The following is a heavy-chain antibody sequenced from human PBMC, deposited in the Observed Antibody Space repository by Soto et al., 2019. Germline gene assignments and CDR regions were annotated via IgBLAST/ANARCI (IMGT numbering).Heavy chain of an antibody. V-gene: IGHV4-31*03. CDR1: GGSISSGGYY. CDR2: IYYSGST. J-gene: IGHJ6*02. Sequence: QVQLQESGPGLVKPSQTLSLTCTVSGGSISSGGYYWSWIRQHPGKGLEWIGYIYYSGSTYYNPSLKSRVTISVDTSKNQFSLKLSSVTAADTAVYYCARDSVDVAHYYYGMDVWGQGTTVTVSS. D-gene: IGHD3-16*01. CDR3: ARDSVDVAHYYYGMDV.